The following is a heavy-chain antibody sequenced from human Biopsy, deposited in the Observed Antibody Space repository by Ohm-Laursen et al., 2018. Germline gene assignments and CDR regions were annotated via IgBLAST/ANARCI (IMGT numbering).Heavy chain of an antibody. CDR1: GFRFDDYA. J-gene: IGHJ3*01. D-gene: IGHD5/OR15-5a*01. CDR3: VREMSHESTIRDSFDL. Sequence: SLRLSCAASGFRFDDYAMQWVRQAPGKGLEWVPGISWSSGTIGYADSVKGRFTVSRDNAKNSLFLQMNSLRVEDTAVYYCVREMSHESTIRDSFDLWGQGTMVTVSS. CDR2: ISWSSGTI. V-gene: IGHV3-9*01.